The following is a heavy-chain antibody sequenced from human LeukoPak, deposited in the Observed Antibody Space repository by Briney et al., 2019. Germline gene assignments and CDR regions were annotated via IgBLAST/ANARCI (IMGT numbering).Heavy chain of an antibody. D-gene: IGHD3-22*01. CDR3: AREGARDSSGYYGDAFDI. J-gene: IGHJ3*02. V-gene: IGHV3-21*01. CDR2: ISSSNSYI. CDR1: GFTFSSYS. Sequence: GGSLTLSCAASGFTFSSYSMNWVRQAPGKGLEWVSSISSSNSYIYYADSVKGRFTISRDNAKNSLYLQMNSLRAEDTALYYCAREGARDSSGYYGDAFDIWGQGTMVTASS.